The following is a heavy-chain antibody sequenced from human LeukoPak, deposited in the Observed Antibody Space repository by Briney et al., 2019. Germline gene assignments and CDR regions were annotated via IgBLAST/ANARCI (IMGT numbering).Heavy chain of an antibody. V-gene: IGHV5-51*01. Sequence: PGESLKISCKGSGYSFTSYWIGWVRQMPGKGLEWMASIYPGDSETRYSPSFQGQVTISADKSISVAYLQWSSLKASDTAMYYCARQRRDYYGSGSTIDYWGQGTLVTVSS. CDR3: ARQRRDYYGSGSTIDY. J-gene: IGHJ4*02. CDR2: IYPGDSET. CDR1: GYSFTSYW. D-gene: IGHD3-10*01.